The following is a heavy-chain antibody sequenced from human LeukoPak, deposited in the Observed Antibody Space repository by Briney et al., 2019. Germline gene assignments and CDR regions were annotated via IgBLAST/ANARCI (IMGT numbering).Heavy chain of an antibody. CDR2: IDNDAYSS. V-gene: IGHV3-74*01. CDR3: ARGLRGPDY. J-gene: IGHJ4*02. Sequence: GGSLRLSCAASGFPFKSYWMHWVRHAPGKGLVWVARIDNDAYSSVYADSVKGRFTISRDNSKNTMFLQMNRLRDEDTAVYYCARGLRGPDYWGQGTQVTVSS. CDR1: GFPFKSYW.